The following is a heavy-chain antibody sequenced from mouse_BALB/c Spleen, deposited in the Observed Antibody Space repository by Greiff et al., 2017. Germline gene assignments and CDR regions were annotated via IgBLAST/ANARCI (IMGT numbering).Heavy chain of an antibody. CDR3: AREGTTVVARYFDV. D-gene: IGHD1-1*01. Sequence: EVQGVESGGGLVKPGGSLKLSCAASGFTFSSYAMSWVRQSPEKRLEWVAEISSGGSYTYYPDTVTGRFTISRDNAKNTLYLEMSSLRSEDTAMYYCAREGTTVVARYFDVWGAGTTVTVSS. V-gene: IGHV5-9-4*01. CDR2: ISSGGSYT. CDR1: GFTFSSYA. J-gene: IGHJ1*01.